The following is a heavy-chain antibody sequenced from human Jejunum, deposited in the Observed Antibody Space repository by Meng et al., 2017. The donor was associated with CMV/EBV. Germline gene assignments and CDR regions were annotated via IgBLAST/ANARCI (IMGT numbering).Heavy chain of an antibody. CDR2: FNTSGST. D-gene: IGHD3-22*01. CDR1: SCSITSIY. V-gene: IGHV4-4*07. J-gene: IGHJ4*02. CDR3: SKPYSDKSNFDY. Sequence: QGPLQSSGPRLLKSSYLPSLSCTGSSCSITSIYWHWIRQPVGKRLERIGRFNTSGSTNYNPSLKSRVTMSLDTSKNQFSLKLSSVTAADTAMDYCSKPYSDKSNFDYWGQGTLVTVSS.